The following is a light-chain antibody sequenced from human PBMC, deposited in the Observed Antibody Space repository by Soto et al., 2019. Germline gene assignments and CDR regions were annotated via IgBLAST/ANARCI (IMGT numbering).Light chain of an antibody. CDR1: SSDVGGYKY. V-gene: IGLV2-8*01. CDR2: EVT. J-gene: IGLJ2*01. CDR3: SSYGGTNNVV. Sequence: QSALTQPPSASGSPGQSVTISCTGTSSDVGGYKYVSWYQHHPGKAPKVMIYEVTKRPSGVPDRFSGSQSGNTASLTVSGLQAEDEADYYCSSYGGTNNVVFGGGTKVTVL.